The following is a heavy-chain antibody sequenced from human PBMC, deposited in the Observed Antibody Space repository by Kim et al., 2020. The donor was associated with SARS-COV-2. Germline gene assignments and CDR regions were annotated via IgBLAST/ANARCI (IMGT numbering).Heavy chain of an antibody. Sequence: GGSLRLSCAASGFTFSSYGMHWVRQAPGKGLEWVAVIWYDGSNKYYADSVKGRFTISRDNSKNTLYLQMNSLRAEDTAVYYCARNGLGYCSSTSCYYYYYMDVWGKGPTVTVSS. J-gene: IGHJ6*03. CDR2: IWYDGSNK. D-gene: IGHD2-2*01. CDR3: ARNGLGYCSSTSCYYYYYMDV. V-gene: IGHV3-33*01. CDR1: GFTFSSYG.